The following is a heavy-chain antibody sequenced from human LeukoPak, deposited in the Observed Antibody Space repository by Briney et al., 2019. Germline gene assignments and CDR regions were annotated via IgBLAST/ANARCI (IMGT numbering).Heavy chain of an antibody. Sequence: GGSLRLSCAASGFTFSSYWMHWVRQAPGKGLVWVSRINSDGSSTSYADSVKGRFTISRDNSKNTLYLQMNSLRAEDTAVYYCAREIGMATTLSFDYWGQGTLVTVSS. V-gene: IGHV3-74*01. D-gene: IGHD5-24*01. CDR3: AREIGMATTLSFDY. CDR2: INSDGSST. CDR1: GFTFSSYW. J-gene: IGHJ4*02.